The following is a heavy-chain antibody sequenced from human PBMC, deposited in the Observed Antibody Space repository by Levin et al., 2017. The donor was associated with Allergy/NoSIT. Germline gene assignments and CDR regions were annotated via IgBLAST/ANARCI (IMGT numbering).Heavy chain of an antibody. CDR1: GFTFSSYA. Sequence: QAGGSLRLSCAASGFTFSSYAMSWVRQAPGKGLEWVAVISTSGGSTYYADSVKGRFTISRDNSKNTLYLEMNSLRAEDTAVYYCAKLSSGLENYWGQGTLVTVSS. CDR3: AKLSSGLENY. D-gene: IGHD6-19*01. CDR2: ISTSGGST. J-gene: IGHJ4*02. V-gene: IGHV3-23*01.